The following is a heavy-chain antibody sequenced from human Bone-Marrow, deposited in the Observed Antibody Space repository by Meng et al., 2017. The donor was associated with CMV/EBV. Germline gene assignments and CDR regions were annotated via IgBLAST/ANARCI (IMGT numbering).Heavy chain of an antibody. CDR3: ARERLYPHYGMDV. D-gene: IGHD2-8*01. Sequence: ASVKVSCKASGYTFTGYYMHWVRQAPGQGLEWMGWINPNSGGTNYAQKFQGRVTRTRDTSISTAYMELSRLRSDNTAVYYCARERLYPHYGMDVWGQGNTVTVSS. CDR1: GYTFTGYY. V-gene: IGHV1-2*02. J-gene: IGHJ6*02. CDR2: INPNSGGT.